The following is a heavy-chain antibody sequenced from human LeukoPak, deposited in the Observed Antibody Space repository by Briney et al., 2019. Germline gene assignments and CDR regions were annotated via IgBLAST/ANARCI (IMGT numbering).Heavy chain of an antibody. CDR1: EFTVSSNY. J-gene: IGHJ4*02. D-gene: IGHD4/OR15-4a*01. Sequence: PGGSLRLSCAASEFTVSSNYMSWVRQAPGKGLEWVSVIYSGGITYDADSVKGRFSISRDNSKNTLYLQMNSLRAEDTAVYYCARRNALTHGLDYWGQGTLVTVSS. V-gene: IGHV3-53*01. CDR3: ARRNALTHGLDY. CDR2: IYSGGIT.